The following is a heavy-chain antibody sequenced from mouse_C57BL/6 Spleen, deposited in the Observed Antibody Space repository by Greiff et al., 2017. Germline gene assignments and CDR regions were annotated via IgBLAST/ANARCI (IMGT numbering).Heavy chain of an antibody. V-gene: IGHV1-82*01. D-gene: IGHD1-1*01. CDR3: YYYGSDWYFDV. CDR2: IYPGDGDT. Sequence: VQLVESGPELVKPGASVKISCKASGYAFSSSWMNWVKQRPGKGLEWIGRIYPGDGDTNYNGKFKGKATLTADNPSSTAYMQLSSLTSEDSAVYFCYYYGSDWYFDVWGTGTTVTVSS. J-gene: IGHJ1*03. CDR1: GYAFSSSW.